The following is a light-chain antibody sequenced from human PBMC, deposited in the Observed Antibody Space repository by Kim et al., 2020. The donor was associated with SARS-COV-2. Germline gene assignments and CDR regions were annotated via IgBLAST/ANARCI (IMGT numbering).Light chain of an antibody. V-gene: IGLV1-40*01. CDR1: SSTCGAGYD. J-gene: IGLJ2*01. CDR3: QSYDSSLSGSKV. CDR2: GNS. Sequence: VPVPGTGTSSTCGAGYDVHWYQQLPGTAPNLLIYGNSNRPSGVPDRFSGSKSGTSASLAITGLQAEDEADYYCQSYDSSLSGSKVFGGGTQLTVL.